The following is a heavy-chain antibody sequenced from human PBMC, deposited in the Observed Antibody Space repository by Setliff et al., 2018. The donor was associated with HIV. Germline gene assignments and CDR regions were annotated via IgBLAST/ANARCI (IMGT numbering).Heavy chain of an antibody. CDR1: GFIFSDHY. CDR3: TRDQT. Sequence: PGGSLRLSCVGSGFIFSDHYIDWVRQAPGRGLEWVANINRDGSDKNYVASVKGRFTISRDNTKSSLSLEMNNVRVEDTAMYYCTRDQTWGPGTLVTVSS. CDR2: INRDGSDK. J-gene: IGHJ4*02. V-gene: IGHV3-7*01.